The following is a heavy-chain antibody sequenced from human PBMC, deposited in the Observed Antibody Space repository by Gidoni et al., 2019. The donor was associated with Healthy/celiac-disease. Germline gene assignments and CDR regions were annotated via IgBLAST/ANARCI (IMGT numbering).Heavy chain of an antibody. V-gene: IGHV7-4-1*02. Sequence: QVQLVQSGSELKKPGASVKVSCKASGYTFTSYALNWVRQAPGQGLEWMGWINTNPGNPTYAQGFTGRFVVALDTSVSTAYLQISSLKAEDTAVYYCARDPLAAAGILFGGVWFDPWGQGTLVTVSS. D-gene: IGHD6-13*01. CDR3: ARDPLAAAGILFGGVWFDP. J-gene: IGHJ5*02. CDR2: INTNPGNP. CDR1: GYTFTSYA.